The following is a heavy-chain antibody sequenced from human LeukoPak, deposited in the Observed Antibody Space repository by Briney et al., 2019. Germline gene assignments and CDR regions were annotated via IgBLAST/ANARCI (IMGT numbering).Heavy chain of an antibody. CDR1: GGSISSGSYY. V-gene: IGHV4-61*02. CDR2: IYTSGST. J-gene: IGHJ3*02. D-gene: IGHD2-2*02. CDR3: ARVRLCGSTSCYTVHDAFDI. Sequence: SQTLSLTCTVSGGSISSGSYYWSWIRQPAGKGLEWIGRIYTSGSTNYNPSLKSRVNISVDPSKNQFSLKLSSVTAAATAVYYCARVRLCGSTSCYTVHDAFDIWGQGTMVTVSS.